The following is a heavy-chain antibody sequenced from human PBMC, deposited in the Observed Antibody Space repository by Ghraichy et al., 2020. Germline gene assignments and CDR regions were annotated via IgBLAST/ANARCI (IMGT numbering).Heavy chain of an antibody. D-gene: IGHD2-15*01. CDR2: IKSKTDGGTT. V-gene: IGHV3-15*01. CDR3: TTDTPYCSGGSCYSEWFDY. CDR1: GFTFSNAW. Sequence: GGSLRLSCAASGFTFSNAWMSWVRQAPGKGLEWVGRIKSKTDGGTTDYAAPVKGRFTISRDDSKNTLYLQMNSLKTEDTAVYYCTTDTPYCSGGSCYSEWFDYWGQGTLVTVSS. J-gene: IGHJ4*02.